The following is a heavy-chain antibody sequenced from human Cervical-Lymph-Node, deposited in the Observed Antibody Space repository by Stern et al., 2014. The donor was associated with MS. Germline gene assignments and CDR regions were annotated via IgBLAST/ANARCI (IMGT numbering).Heavy chain of an antibody. CDR1: GGSFSSLD. D-gene: IGHD6-13*01. V-gene: IGHV1-69*01. J-gene: IGHJ4*02. CDR3: VRDQGGIAAS. CDR2: IMSMFGTT. Sequence: QMQLVQSGAEVKKPGSSMKVSCKASGGSFSSLDISWVRQAPGQRIEWLGGIMSMFGTTNSAQKVRGRVTIVADESTNTVNMQLSRLKSEDTAVYYCVRDQGGIAASWGQGTLVTVSS.